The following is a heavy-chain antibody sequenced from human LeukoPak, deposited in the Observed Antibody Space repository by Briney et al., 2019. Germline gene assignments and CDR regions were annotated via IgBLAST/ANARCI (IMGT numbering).Heavy chain of an antibody. CDR2: ISGGGAGT. CDR1: EFDFSSHA. J-gene: IGHJ4*02. D-gene: IGHD1-1*01. CDR3: AKDFVRYNIQFDY. Sequence: GGSLRLSCAASEFDFSSHAMSWVRQAPGKGLEWVSSISGGGAGTYYADSVRGRFTISRDNSKNTLYLQMNSLRAEDTALYYCAKDFVRYNIQFDYWGQGALVTVSS. V-gene: IGHV3-23*01.